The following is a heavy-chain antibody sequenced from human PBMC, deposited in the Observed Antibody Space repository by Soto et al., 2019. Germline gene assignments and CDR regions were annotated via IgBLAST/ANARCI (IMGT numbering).Heavy chain of an antibody. Sequence: KTSETLSLTCTVSGDSITSGDYYWSWVRQPPGKGLEWIGYIFYSGSTYYKASLKSRVTISLDMSRNQFSLKLTSVTAADTAVYYCARAEVAVAGSGWFDAWGHGTLVTVSS. V-gene: IGHV4-30-4*01. CDR2: IFYSGST. CDR1: GDSITSGDYY. CDR3: ARAEVAVAGSGWFDA. J-gene: IGHJ5*01. D-gene: IGHD6-19*01.